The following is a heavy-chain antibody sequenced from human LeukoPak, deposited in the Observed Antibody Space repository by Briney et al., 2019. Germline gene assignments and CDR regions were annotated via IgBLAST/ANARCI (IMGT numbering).Heavy chain of an antibody. D-gene: IGHD3-22*01. V-gene: IGHV3-30-3*01. CDR1: GFTFSSYA. CDR3: ARATTMIVVVTGY. Sequence: PGGSLRLSCAASGFTFSSYAMHWVRQAPGKGLEWVAVISYDGSNKYYADSVKGRFTISRDNSKNTLYLQMNSLRAEGTAVYYCARATTMIVVVTGYWGQGTLVTVSS. J-gene: IGHJ4*02. CDR2: ISYDGSNK.